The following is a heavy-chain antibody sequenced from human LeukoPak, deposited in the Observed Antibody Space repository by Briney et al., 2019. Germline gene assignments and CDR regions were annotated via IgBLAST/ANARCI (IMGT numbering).Heavy chain of an antibody. J-gene: IGHJ4*02. D-gene: IGHD4-17*01. CDR2: IYYSGST. CDR3: ARVGGDDFDY. CDR1: GGSISSYY. V-gene: IGHV4-59*01. Sequence: SETLSLTCTVSGGSISSYYWSWIRQPPGRGLEWIGYIYYSGSTNYNPSLKSRVTISVDTSKNQFSLKLSSVTAADTAVYYCARVGGDDFDYWGQGTLVTVSS.